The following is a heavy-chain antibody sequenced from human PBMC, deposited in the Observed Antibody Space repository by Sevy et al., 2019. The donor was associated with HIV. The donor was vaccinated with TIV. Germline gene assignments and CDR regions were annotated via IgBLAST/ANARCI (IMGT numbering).Heavy chain of an antibody. CDR1: GFTFGDYG. Sequence: GGSLRLSCTASGFTFGDYGMNWVRQAPGKGLEWVSFIRSKAYGGTTEYAASVKGRFTISRDDSKSIACLQMNSLKTEDTAVYYCTRGGRCSSISCRYYFDYWGQGTLVTVSS. J-gene: IGHJ4*02. D-gene: IGHD2-2*01. V-gene: IGHV3-49*04. CDR2: IRSKAYGGTT. CDR3: TRGGRCSSISCRYYFDY.